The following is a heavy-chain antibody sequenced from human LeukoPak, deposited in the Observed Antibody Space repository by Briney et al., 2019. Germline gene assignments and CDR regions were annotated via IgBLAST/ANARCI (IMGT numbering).Heavy chain of an antibody. D-gene: IGHD2-15*01. V-gene: IGHV1-18*01. Sequence: GASVKVSCKASGYTFTSNGISWVRQAPGQGLEWLGWISPYNGITNYPQKLQGRVTMTTDTSTSTAYIELRSLRSDDTAVYYCARDRALCSGGSCYSAYYYGMDVWGQGTTVTVSS. J-gene: IGHJ6*02. CDR3: ARDRALCSGGSCYSAYYYGMDV. CDR2: ISPYNGIT. CDR1: GYTFTSNG.